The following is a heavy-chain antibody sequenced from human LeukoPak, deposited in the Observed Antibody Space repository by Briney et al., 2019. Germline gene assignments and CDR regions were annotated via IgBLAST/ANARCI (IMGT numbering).Heavy chain of an antibody. J-gene: IGHJ3*02. Sequence: GGSLRLSCVASGFAINTNHMNWVRQAPGKELEWVSITYYGGTTYYADSVRGRFIISRDYSKDMLYLQMNGLRAEDTAVYYCARDGSLGIDAFDIWGPGTMVTVSS. CDR3: ARDGSLGIDAFDI. CDR2: TYYGGTT. CDR1: GFAINTNH. V-gene: IGHV3-53*01. D-gene: IGHD7-27*01.